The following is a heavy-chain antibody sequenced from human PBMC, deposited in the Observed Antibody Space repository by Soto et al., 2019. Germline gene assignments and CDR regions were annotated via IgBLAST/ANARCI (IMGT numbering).Heavy chain of an antibody. CDR3: ARGLDIVATIQDYYYGMDV. Sequence: ASVKVACKASGYTFTGYYMHWVRQAPGQGLEWMGWINPNSGGTNYAQKFQGWVTMTRDTSISTAYMELSRLRSDDTAVYYCARGLDIVATIQDYYYGMDVWGQGTTVTVSS. D-gene: IGHD5-12*01. V-gene: IGHV1-2*04. J-gene: IGHJ6*02. CDR1: GYTFTGYY. CDR2: INPNSGGT.